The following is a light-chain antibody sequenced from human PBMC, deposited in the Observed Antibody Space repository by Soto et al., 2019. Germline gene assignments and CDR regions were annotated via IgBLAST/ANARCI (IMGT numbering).Light chain of an antibody. CDR2: DAY. CDR3: QQYSSYSPLT. Sequence: DIQMTPSPSSLSASVGDRVTLTFPASQGISSWLAWYQQKPGKAPKLLIYDAYSLESGTPSRFSGRRSGTEFTLTIASVQPEDFATYYCQQYSSYSPLTFGGGTKVDI. V-gene: IGKV1-5*01. CDR1: QGISSW. J-gene: IGKJ4*01.